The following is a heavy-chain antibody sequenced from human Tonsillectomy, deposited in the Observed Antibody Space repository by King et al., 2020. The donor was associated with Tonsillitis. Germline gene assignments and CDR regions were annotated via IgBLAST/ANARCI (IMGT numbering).Heavy chain of an antibody. CDR3: TRKHYYGSGSYYETDYYYYGMDV. V-gene: IGHV3-49*05. J-gene: IGHJ6*02. CDR1: GFTFGDYA. Sequence: VQLVESGGGLVKPGRSLRLSCTASGFTFGDYAMSWFRQAPGKGLEWVGFIRSKAYGGTTEYAASVKGRFTISRDDSKSIAYLQMNSLKTEDTAVYYCTRKHYYGSGSYYETDYYYYGMDVWGQGTTVTVSS. CDR2: IRSKAYGGTT. D-gene: IGHD3-10*01.